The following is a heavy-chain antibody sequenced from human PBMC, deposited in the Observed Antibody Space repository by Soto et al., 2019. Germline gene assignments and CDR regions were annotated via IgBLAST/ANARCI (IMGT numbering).Heavy chain of an antibody. CDR2: INPLSGIS. V-gene: IGHV1-69*09. J-gene: IGHJ4*02. CDR1: GGTFVRHV. CDR3: ATPACAATWCSPSHNLDH. D-gene: IGHD2-2*01. Sequence: QVQLVQSGAEVKKPESSVKVSCKTSGGTFVRHVISWVRQAPXQGPEWMGKINPLSGISNYAQKFQDRVTFTADTDSSTAYMELSSLRSDDTAVYYCATPACAATWCSPSHNLDHWGQGTLVTVSS.